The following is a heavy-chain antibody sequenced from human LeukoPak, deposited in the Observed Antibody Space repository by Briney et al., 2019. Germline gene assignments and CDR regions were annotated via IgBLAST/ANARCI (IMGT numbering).Heavy chain of an antibody. D-gene: IGHD3-22*01. V-gene: IGHV3-23*01. J-gene: IGHJ3*02. CDR3: XXEIVVVILDAFDI. CDR1: GFTFSSYA. CDR2: ISGSGGST. Sequence: GGSLRLSCAASGFTFSSYAMSWVRQAPGKGLEWVSAISGSGGSTYYADSVKGRFTISRDNSKNTLYLQMNSPRAEDTAVYYXXXEIVVVILDAFDIWGQGTMVTVSS.